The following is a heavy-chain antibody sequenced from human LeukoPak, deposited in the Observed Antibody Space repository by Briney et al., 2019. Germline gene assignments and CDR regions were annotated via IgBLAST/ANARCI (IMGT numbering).Heavy chain of an antibody. CDR3: VRYCNGDNCYSGYDY. CDR1: GFTFNKYA. Sequence: GGSLRLSCAASGFTFNKYALHWVRQAPGKGLEYVSAISTNGDSTYYANSVKGRFTISRDNSKNTLYLQMGSLRAEDMAVYYCVRYCNGDNCYSGYDYWGQGTLVTVSS. J-gene: IGHJ4*02. CDR2: ISTNGDST. D-gene: IGHD2-15*01. V-gene: IGHV3-64*01.